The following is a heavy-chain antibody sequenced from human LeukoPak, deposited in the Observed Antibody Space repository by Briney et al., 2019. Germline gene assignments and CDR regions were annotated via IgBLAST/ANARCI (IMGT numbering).Heavy chain of an antibody. CDR3: ARDGTRGTRFGKIPHYFDY. Sequence: SETLSLTCTVSGYSISSSYYWSWIRQPPGKGLEWIGYIYYSGSTNYNPSLRSRVTISVDTSKNQFSLKLSSVTAADTAVYYCARDGTRGTRFGKIPHYFDYWGRGTLVTVSS. J-gene: IGHJ4*02. CDR1: GYSISSSYY. D-gene: IGHD3-10*01. CDR2: IYYSGST. V-gene: IGHV4-61*01.